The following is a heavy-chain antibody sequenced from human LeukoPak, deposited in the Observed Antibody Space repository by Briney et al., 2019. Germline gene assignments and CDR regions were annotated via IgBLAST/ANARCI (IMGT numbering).Heavy chain of an antibody. CDR3: ASSLNWGSNWFDP. D-gene: IGHD7-27*01. Sequence: ASVKVSCKASGYTFTSYGISWVRQAPGQGLEWMGWISAYNGNTNYAQKFKGRVTMTRDTSTSTVYMELSSLRSEDTAVYYCASSLNWGSNWFDPWGQGTLVTVSS. V-gene: IGHV1-18*01. CDR2: ISAYNGNT. J-gene: IGHJ5*02. CDR1: GYTFTSYG.